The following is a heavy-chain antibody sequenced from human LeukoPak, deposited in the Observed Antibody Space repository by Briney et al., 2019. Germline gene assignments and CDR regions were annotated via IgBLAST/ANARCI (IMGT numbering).Heavy chain of an antibody. D-gene: IGHD6-19*01. V-gene: IGHV4-59*01. CDR2: IYYSGTT. J-gene: IGHJ5*02. CDR1: GGSISSDY. Sequence: QASETLSLTCTVSGGSISSDYWSWIRQPPGKGLEWLGYIYYSGTTNYNPSLKSRVTISADTSKNQFSLKLSSVTAADTAVYYCAKIDRGYSSGWSGFDPWGQGTLVTVSS. CDR3: AKIDRGYSSGWSGFDP.